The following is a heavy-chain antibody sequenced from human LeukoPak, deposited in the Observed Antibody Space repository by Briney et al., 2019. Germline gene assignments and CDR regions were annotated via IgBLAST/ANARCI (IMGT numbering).Heavy chain of an antibody. V-gene: IGHV4-39*07. J-gene: IGHJ3*02. D-gene: IGHD3-22*01. Sequence: SETLSLTCTVSGGSISSGPYYWGWIRQPPGKGLEWIGNIYYGENTYYNPSLKSRVTISIDTSKNQFSLKLSSVTAADTAVFYCASLTTADAFDIWGQGTMVTVSS. CDR2: IYYGENT. CDR3: ASLTTADAFDI. CDR1: GGSISSGPYY.